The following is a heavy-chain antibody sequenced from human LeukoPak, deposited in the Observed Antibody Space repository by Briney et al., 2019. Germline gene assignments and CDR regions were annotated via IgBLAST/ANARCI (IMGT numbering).Heavy chain of an antibody. J-gene: IGHJ3*02. CDR2: IYHSGST. D-gene: IGHD1-1*01. V-gene: IGHV4-38-2*02. CDR1: GYSISSGYY. CDR3: ARGTVFSGAFDI. Sequence: PSETLSLTCTVSGYSISSGYYWVRIRQPPGKGLEWIGSIYHSGSTYYNPSLKSRVTISVDTSKNQFSLKLSYVTAADTAVYYCARGTVFSGAFDIWGQGTMVTVSS.